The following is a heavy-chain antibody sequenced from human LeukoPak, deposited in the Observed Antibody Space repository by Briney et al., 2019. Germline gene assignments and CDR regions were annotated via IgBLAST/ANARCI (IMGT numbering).Heavy chain of an antibody. Sequence: GGSLRLSCAASGFTLSNYAMSWVRQAPGKGLEWVSGIGGDGIFYAESVRGRFTISRDNSKNTLYLQMNGLRGDDTALYYCAKELAAAGNPAYDYWGQGILVTGCS. CDR1: GFTLSNYA. J-gene: IGHJ4*01. CDR3: AKELAAAGNPAYDY. V-gene: IGHV3-23*01. CDR2: IGGDGI. D-gene: IGHD6-13*01.